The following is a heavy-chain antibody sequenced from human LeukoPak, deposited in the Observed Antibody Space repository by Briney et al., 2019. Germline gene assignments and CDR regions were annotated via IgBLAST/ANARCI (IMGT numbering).Heavy chain of an antibody. Sequence: GGSLRLSCAASGLTVSSSYMSWVRQAPGKGLEWVSIIYSGGSTYYADSVKGRFTISRDNSKNTLYLQMKNVRAEDTAVYYCARHLVWGGSSSSLGYWGQGTLVTVSS. CDR3: ARHLVWGGSSSSLGY. D-gene: IGHD6-6*01. V-gene: IGHV3-66*04. CDR2: IYSGGST. CDR1: GLTVSSSY. J-gene: IGHJ4*02.